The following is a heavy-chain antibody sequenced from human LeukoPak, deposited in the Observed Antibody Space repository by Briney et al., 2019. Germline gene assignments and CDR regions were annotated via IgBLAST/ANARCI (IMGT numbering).Heavy chain of an antibody. CDR1: GIIFSIHS. V-gene: IGHV3-21*01. CDR3: ARGCLNSDGVCWLDP. J-gene: IGHJ5*02. Sequence: GGSLSLSCAASGIIFSIHSMDCVRHAPGEGLEWVSAICSSGTNIYYADSVKGRFTISRDNAKNPLFLQMNNLRVEDTAVYYCARGCLNSDGVCWLDPWGQGTLVTVSS. CDR2: ICSSGTNI. D-gene: IGHD1-7*01.